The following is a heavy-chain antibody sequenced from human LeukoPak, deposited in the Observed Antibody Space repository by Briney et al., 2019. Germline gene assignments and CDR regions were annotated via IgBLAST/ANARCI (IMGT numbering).Heavy chain of an antibody. CDR1: GFTFSSYW. V-gene: IGHV3-7*01. J-gene: IGHJ4*02. CDR2: IKQDGSEK. Sequence: GGSLRLSCAASGFTFSSYWMSWVRQAPGKGLEWVANIKQDGSEKYYVDSVKGRFTISRDNAKNSLYLQMNSLRAEDTAVYYCARGASKGGYSYGELFDYWGQGTLVTVSS. D-gene: IGHD5-18*01. CDR3: ARGASKGGYSYGELFDY.